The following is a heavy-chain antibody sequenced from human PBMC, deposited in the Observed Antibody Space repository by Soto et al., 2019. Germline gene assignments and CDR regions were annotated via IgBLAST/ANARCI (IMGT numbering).Heavy chain of an antibody. J-gene: IGHJ5*02. V-gene: IGHV2-26*01. Sequence: QVTLKESGPVLVKPTETLTLTCTVSGLSLSNGRLGVSWIRQPPGKALEWLAHIVSNDEKSYSTSLKSRLTISKDTSRSQVVLTMTNMDPVDSATYYCALIKDCSRTDCYLASFDPWGQGTLVTVSS. CDR2: IVSNDEK. D-gene: IGHD2-2*01. CDR3: ALIKDCSRTDCYLASFDP. CDR1: GLSLSNGRLG.